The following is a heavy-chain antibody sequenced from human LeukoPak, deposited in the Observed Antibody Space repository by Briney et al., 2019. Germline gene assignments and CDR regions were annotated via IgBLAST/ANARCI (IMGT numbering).Heavy chain of an antibody. J-gene: IGHJ4*02. D-gene: IGHD3-3*01. V-gene: IGHV3-11*01. Sequence: KPGGSLRLSCAASGFTFSDYYMSWIRQAPGKGLEWVSYISSSGSTIYYADSVKGRFTISRDNAKNSLYLQMNSLRAEDTAVYYYARSYDFWSGYYYYWGQGTLVTVSS. CDR2: ISSSGSTI. CDR3: ARSYDFWSGYYYY. CDR1: GFTFSDYY.